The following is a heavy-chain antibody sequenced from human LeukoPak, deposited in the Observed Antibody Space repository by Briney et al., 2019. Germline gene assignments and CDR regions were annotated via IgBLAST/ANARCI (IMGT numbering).Heavy chain of an antibody. Sequence: PSETLSLTCTVSGGSISSYYWSWIRQPAGKGLGWIGRIYTSGSTNYNPSLKSRVTMSVDTSKNQFSLKLSSVTAADTAVYYCARVIAVAGSELFDYWGQGTLVTVSS. D-gene: IGHD6-19*01. J-gene: IGHJ4*02. CDR3: ARVIAVAGSELFDY. V-gene: IGHV4-4*07. CDR2: IYTSGST. CDR1: GGSISSYY.